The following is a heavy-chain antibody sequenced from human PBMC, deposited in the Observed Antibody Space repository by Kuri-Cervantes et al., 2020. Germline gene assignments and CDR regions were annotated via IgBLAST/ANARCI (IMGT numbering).Heavy chain of an antibody. CDR2: IYHSGST. J-gene: IGHJ4*02. V-gene: IGHV4-38-2*01. Sequence: SQTLSLTCAVSGYSISSGYYWGWIRQLPGKGLEWIGSIYHSGSTNYNPSLKSRVTISVDTSKNQFSLKLSSVTAADTAVYYCARVAGGLYSYGFDYWGQGTLVTVSS. CDR1: GYSISSGYY. D-gene: IGHD5-18*01. CDR3: ARVAGGLYSYGFDY.